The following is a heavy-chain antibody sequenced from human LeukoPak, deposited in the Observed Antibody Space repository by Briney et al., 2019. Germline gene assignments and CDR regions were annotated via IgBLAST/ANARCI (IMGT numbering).Heavy chain of an antibody. D-gene: IGHD3-22*01. CDR2: MNPNSGNT. Sequence: ASVKVSCKASGYTFTSYDINWVRQATRQGLEWMGWMNPNSGNTGYAQKFQGRVTMTRNTSISTAYMELSSLRSEDTAVYYCARGPYYYDSSGYYSLFDYWGQGTLVTVSS. J-gene: IGHJ4*02. CDR1: GYTFTSYD. CDR3: ARGPYYYDSSGYYSLFDY. V-gene: IGHV1-8*01.